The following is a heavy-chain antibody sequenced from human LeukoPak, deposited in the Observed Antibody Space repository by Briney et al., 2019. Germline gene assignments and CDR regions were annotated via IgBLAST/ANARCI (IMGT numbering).Heavy chain of an antibody. CDR2: INPSGGST. D-gene: IGHD6-13*01. J-gene: IGHJ5*02. V-gene: IGHV1-46*01. CDR1: GYTFTSYY. Sequence: ASVTVSCTASGYTFTSYYMHWVRQAPGRGLEWMGIINPSGGSTSYAQKFQGRVTMTRDTSTSTVYMELSSLRSEDTAVYYCARAVGYSSSFLFGPGPIEPWGQGTLVTVSS. CDR3: ARAVGYSSSFLFGPGPIEP.